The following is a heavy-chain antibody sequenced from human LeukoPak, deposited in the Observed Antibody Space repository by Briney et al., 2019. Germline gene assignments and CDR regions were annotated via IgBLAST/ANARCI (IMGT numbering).Heavy chain of an antibody. CDR2: IKQDGSEK. CDR1: GFTFSSYW. D-gene: IGHD3-22*01. Sequence: PGGSLRLSCAGSGFTFSSYWMSWVRQAPGKGLEWVADIKQDGSEKYYVDPVKGRFTISRDNAKNSLYLQMNSLRAEDTAVYYCAIPPWTGDDNSGYYRYWGQGTLVTVSS. J-gene: IGHJ4*02. V-gene: IGHV3-7*01. CDR3: AIPPWTGDDNSGYYRY.